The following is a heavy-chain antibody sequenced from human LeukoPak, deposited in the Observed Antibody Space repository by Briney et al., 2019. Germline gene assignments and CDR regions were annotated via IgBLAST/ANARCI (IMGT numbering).Heavy chain of an antibody. Sequence: GGSLRLSCAASGFSFSTYAMHWVRQAPGKGLEYVSGISSDGGSTYYANSVKGRFTISRDNSKKTLFLQMGSLRAEDMAVYYCARDSGADGYNDYFDSWGQGTLVTVSS. CDR1: GFSFSTYA. CDR2: ISSDGGST. J-gene: IGHJ4*02. D-gene: IGHD5-24*01. CDR3: ARDSGADGYNDYFDS. V-gene: IGHV3-64*01.